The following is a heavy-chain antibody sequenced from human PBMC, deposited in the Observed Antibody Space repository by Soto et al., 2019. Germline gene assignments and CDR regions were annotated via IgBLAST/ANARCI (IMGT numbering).Heavy chain of an antibody. CDR2: IYYSGST. Sequence: PSETLSLTCTVSGGSISSSSYYWGWIRQPPGKGLEWIGSIYYSGSTYYNPSLKSRVTISVDTSKNQFSLKLSSVTAADTAVYYCARLAAAAAAYYYYGMDVWGQGTTVTVSS. D-gene: IGHD6-13*01. J-gene: IGHJ6*02. V-gene: IGHV4-39*01. CDR1: GGSISSSSYY. CDR3: ARLAAAAAAYYYYGMDV.